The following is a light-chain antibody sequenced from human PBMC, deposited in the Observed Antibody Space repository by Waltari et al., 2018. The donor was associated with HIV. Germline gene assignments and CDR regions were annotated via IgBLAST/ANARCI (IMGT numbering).Light chain of an antibody. V-gene: IGLV3-1*01. CDR3: QARDSSTVV. J-gene: IGLJ2*01. CDR2: QDT. Sequence: SYELTQPPSVSVSPGQTASITCSGDELGDRYACWYQQKPGQSPLLVIYQDTKRPSGIPVRFSGSDYGNTPTLTISGTHAMDEADYYCQARDSSTVVFGGGTKLTVL. CDR1: ELGDRY.